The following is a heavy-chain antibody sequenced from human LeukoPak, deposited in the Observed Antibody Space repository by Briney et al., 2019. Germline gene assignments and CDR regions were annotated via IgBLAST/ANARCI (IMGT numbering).Heavy chain of an antibody. V-gene: IGHV3-30*18. J-gene: IGHJ4*02. CDR3: AKSGSYSGYDVGVYFDY. CDR2: ISYDGSNK. CDR1: GFTFSRYG. D-gene: IGHD5-12*01. Sequence: PGGSLGLSCAASGFTFSRYGMHWVRQAPGKGLEWVAVISYDGSNKYYADSVKGRFTISSDNSKNTLYLQMNSLRPEDTAVYNCAKSGSYSGYDVGVYFDYWGQGTLVTVSS.